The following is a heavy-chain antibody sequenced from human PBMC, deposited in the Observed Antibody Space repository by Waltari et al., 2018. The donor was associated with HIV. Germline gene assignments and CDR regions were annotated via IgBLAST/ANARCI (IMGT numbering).Heavy chain of an antibody. Sequence: QVQLVQSGAEVKKPGASVKVSCKASGYTFIGYYIYWVRQAPGRGLEWMGWIDPNSGDTNYAQKFQGRVTMTRDTSISTACMELSRLRPDDTAVYYCARTYYYDSSGYYAPWGQGTLVTVSS. CDR1: GYTFIGYY. J-gene: IGHJ5*02. V-gene: IGHV1-2*02. CDR3: ARTYYYDSSGYYAP. CDR2: IDPNSGDT. D-gene: IGHD3-22*01.